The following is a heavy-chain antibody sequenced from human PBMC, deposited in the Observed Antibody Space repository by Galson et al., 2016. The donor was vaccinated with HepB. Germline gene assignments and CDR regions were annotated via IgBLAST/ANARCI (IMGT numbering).Heavy chain of an antibody. CDR3: AKDRLSGHGDYSWGIFDI. CDR1: GFTFSTYA. Sequence: SLRLSCAASGFTFSTYAMSWGRQAPGKGLEWVSGIGASGGSKTYADSVRGRFIISRDNSNNKLFLQMNSLTTEDTAIYFCAKDRLSGHGDYSWGIFDIWGRGTEVTVSS. CDR2: IGASGGSK. V-gene: IGHV3-23*01. D-gene: IGHD4-17*01. J-gene: IGHJ3*02.